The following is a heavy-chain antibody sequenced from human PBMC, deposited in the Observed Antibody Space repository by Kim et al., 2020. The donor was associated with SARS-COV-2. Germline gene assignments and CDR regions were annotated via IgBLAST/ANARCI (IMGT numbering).Heavy chain of an antibody. D-gene: IGHD5-12*01. J-gene: IGHJ4*01. CDR2: IYSGGSST. Sequence: GGSLRLSCAASGFTFSSYAMSWVRQAPGKGLEWVAVIYSGGSSTYYADSVKGRFTISRDNSKNTLYLQMNSLRAEDTSVYYWSKDRDIVGSYPYFDSWC. V-gene: IGHV3-23*03. CDR1: GFTFSSYA. CDR3: SKDRDIVGSYPYFDS.